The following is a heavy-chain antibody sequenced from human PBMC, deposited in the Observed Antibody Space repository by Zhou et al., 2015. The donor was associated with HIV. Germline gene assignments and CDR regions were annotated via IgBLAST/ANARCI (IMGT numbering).Heavy chain of an antibody. CDR1: GGTFNNYA. CDR3: ARGRWELPLDS. V-gene: IGHV1-69*06. CDR2: IIPISGTA. Sequence: QVELVQSGAEVKKPGSSVKVSCKASGGTFNNYAISWVRQAPGQGLEWMGAIIPISGTANYAQKFQGRVTITADRFTSTAYMELRSLRSEDTAVYYCARGRWELPLDSWGQGTMVTVSS. D-gene: IGHD1-26*01. J-gene: IGHJ4*02.